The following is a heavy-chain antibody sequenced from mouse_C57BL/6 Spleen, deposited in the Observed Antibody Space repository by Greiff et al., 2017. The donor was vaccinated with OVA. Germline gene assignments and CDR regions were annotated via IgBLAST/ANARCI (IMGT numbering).Heavy chain of an antibody. V-gene: IGHV1-69*01. CDR2: IDPSDSYT. Sequence: QVQLQQPGAELVMPGASVKLSCKASGYTFTSYWMHWVKQRPGQGLEWIGEIDPSDSYTNYNQKFKGKSTLTVDKSSSTAYMQLSSLTSEDSAVYYCARGGDGAMDYWGQGTSVTVSS. D-gene: IGHD3-3*01. CDR1: GYTFTSYW. CDR3: ARGGDGAMDY. J-gene: IGHJ4*01.